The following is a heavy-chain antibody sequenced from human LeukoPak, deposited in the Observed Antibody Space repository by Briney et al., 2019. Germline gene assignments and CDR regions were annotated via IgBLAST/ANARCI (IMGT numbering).Heavy chain of an antibody. CDR3: ARGGVVVPAAIGSYYMDV. J-gene: IGHJ6*03. CDR1: GGSISSYY. D-gene: IGHD2-2*01. Sequence: SETLSLTCTVSGGSISSYYWSWIRQPAGKGLEWIGYIYYSGSTNYNPSLKSRVTISVDTSKNQFSLKLSSVTAADTAVYYCARGGVVVPAAIGSYYMDVWGKGTTVTVSS. V-gene: IGHV4-59*01. CDR2: IYYSGST.